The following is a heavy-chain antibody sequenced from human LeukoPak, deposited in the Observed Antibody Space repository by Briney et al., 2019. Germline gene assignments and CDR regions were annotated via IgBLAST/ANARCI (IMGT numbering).Heavy chain of an antibody. CDR2: INSDGSST. V-gene: IGHV3-74*01. CDR3: ARDRRSARELLDY. Sequence: GGSLRLSCAASGFTFDDYAMHWVRQAPGKGLEWVSRINSDGSSTSYADSVKGRFTISRDNAKNTLYLQMNSLRAEDTAVYYCARDRRSARELLDYWGQGTLVTVSS. CDR1: GFTFDDYA. J-gene: IGHJ4*02. D-gene: IGHD1-7*01.